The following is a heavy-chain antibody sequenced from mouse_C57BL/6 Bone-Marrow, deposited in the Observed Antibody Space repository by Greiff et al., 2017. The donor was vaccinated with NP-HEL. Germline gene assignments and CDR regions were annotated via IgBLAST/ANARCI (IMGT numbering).Heavy chain of an antibody. Sequence: EVQRVESGGDLVKPGGSLKLSCAASGFTFSSYGMSWVRQTPDKRLEWVATISSGGSYTYYPDSVKGRFTFSRDNAKNTLYLQLSSLKSEDTAMYYCARHRYGSSLYYFDYWGQGTTLTVSS. D-gene: IGHD1-1*01. J-gene: IGHJ2*01. CDR3: ARHRYGSSLYYFDY. CDR2: ISSGGSYT. V-gene: IGHV5-6*01. CDR1: GFTFSSYG.